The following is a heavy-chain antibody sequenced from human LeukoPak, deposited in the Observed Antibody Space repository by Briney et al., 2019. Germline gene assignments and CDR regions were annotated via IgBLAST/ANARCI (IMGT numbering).Heavy chain of an antibody. D-gene: IGHD3-16*01. V-gene: IGHV1-3*01. CDR1: GYTFTSYA. CDR2: INAGNGNT. J-gene: IGHJ5*02. CDR3: ARDWGKGLYWFDP. Sequence: ASVKVSCKASGYTFTSYAMHWVRQAPGQRLEWMGWINAGNGNTKYSQKFQGRVTNTRDTSASTAYMELSSLRSEDTAVYYCARDWGKGLYWFDPWGQGTLVTVSS.